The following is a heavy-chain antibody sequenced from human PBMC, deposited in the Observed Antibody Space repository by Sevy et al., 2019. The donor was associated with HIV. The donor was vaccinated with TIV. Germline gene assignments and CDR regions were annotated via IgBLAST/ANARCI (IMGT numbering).Heavy chain of an antibody. CDR2: FKSKIHGGTT. J-gene: IGHJ4*02. CDR1: GFISGDYG. V-gene: IGHV3-49*04. CDR3: TRWSGSQSIFDY. Sequence: GGSLRLSCTTSGFISGDYGMSWVRQAPGKGLEWIAFFKSKIHGGTTENAASVKGRFTISRDDSKNIVYLQMSNLKTEDTAVYYCTRWSGSQSIFDYWGQGTLVTVSS. D-gene: IGHD1-26*01.